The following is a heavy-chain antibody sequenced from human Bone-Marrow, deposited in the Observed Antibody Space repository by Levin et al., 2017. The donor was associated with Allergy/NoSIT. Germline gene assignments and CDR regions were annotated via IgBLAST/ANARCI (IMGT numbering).Heavy chain of an antibody. D-gene: IGHD2-2*01. CDR3: ARAGLKTALSLVGAEGDYFDH. V-gene: IGHV4-38-2*01. CDR1: GSSIRSTHY. J-gene: IGHJ4*02. CDR2: IYQSGAT. Sequence: KTSETLSLTCGVSGSSIRSTHYWGWVRQSPGKGLEWIGSIYQSGATYYNPSLKPRVTLSIDTSKNQFSLKVTSVTAADTAVYYCARAGLKTALSLVGAEGDYFDHWGQGALVAVSS.